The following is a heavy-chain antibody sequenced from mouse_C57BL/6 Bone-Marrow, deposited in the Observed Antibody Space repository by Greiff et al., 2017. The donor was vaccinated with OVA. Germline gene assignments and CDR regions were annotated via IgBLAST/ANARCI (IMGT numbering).Heavy chain of an antibody. CDR1: GFNIKDDY. D-gene: IGHD1-1*01. CDR3: ASPLHYCGSSLYYFDD. Sequence: EVQLQESGAELVRPGASVKLSCTASGFNIKDDYMHWVKQRPEQGLEWIGWIDPENGDTEYASQFQGKATITADTSSNTAYLQLSSLTSEDSAVYYCASPLHYCGSSLYYFDDWGKGTNLTVSS. V-gene: IGHV14-4*01. CDR2: IDPENGDT. J-gene: IGHJ2*01.